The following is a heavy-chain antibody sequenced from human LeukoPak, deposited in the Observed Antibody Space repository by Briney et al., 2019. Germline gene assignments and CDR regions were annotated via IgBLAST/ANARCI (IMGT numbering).Heavy chain of an antibody. Sequence: GRSLRLSCAASGFTFSSYGMHWVRQAPGKGLEWVAVISYDGSNKYYADSVKGRFTISRDNSKNTLYLQMNSLRAEDTALYYCARVSISGSYYFDDWGQGTLVTVSS. V-gene: IGHV3-30*03. CDR3: ARVSISGSYYFDD. CDR2: ISYDGSNK. CDR1: GFTFSSYG. J-gene: IGHJ4*02. D-gene: IGHD6-25*01.